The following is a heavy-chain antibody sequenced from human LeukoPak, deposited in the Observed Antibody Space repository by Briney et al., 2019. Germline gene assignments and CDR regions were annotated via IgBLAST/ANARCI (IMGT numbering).Heavy chain of an antibody. CDR1: GFTVSSNY. V-gene: IGHV3-53*01. Sequence: GGSLRLSCAASGFTVSSNYMSWVRQAPGKGLEWVSVIYSGGSTYYADSVKGRFTISRDNSKNTLYLQMNSLRAEDTAEYYCARDSHYDSSGYYDYWGQGTLVTVSS. CDR3: ARDSHYDSSGYYDY. J-gene: IGHJ4*02. D-gene: IGHD3-22*01. CDR2: IYSGGST.